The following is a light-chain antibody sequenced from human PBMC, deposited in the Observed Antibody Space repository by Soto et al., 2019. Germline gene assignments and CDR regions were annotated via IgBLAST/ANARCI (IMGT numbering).Light chain of an antibody. J-gene: IGLJ3*02. V-gene: IGLV1-51*01. CDR1: SSNIGNNY. CDR3: GTWDNSLSGWV. Sequence: QSVLTQPPSVSAAPGQKVTISCSGSSSNIGNNYVFWYQQLPGTAPKLLIYDNNKRPSGIPDRFSGSNSGTSATLGITGLQTGDEADYYCGTWDNSLSGWVFGGGTKLTVL. CDR2: DNN.